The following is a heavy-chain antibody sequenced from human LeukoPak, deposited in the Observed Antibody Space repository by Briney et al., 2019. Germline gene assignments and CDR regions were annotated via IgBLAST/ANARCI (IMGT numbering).Heavy chain of an antibody. CDR3: AKDSSGHFDY. J-gene: IGHJ4*02. CDR1: GFTFSSYG. V-gene: IGHV3-21*04. CDR2: ISSSSSYI. Sequence: GGSLRLSCAASGFTFSSYGMNWVRQAPGKGLEWVSFISSSSSYIYYADSVKGRFTISRDNAKNSLYLQMNSLRAEDTALYYCAKDSSGHFDYWGQGTLVTVSS. D-gene: IGHD3-22*01.